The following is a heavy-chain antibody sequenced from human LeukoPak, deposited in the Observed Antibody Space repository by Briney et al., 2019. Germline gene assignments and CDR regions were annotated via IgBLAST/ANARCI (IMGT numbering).Heavy chain of an antibody. CDR1: GGSLSSSSYY. CDR3: ARGILAIFGVVTSDAFDI. CDR2: IYYSGST. V-gene: IGHV4-39*07. J-gene: IGHJ3*02. Sequence: SETLSLTCTVSGGSLSSSSYYWGWIRQPPGKGREWIGSIYYSGSTYSNPSLKSRVPISVDASKNQFSLKLSSVTAADTAVYYWARGILAIFGVVTSDAFDIWGQGTMLTVSS. D-gene: IGHD3-3*01.